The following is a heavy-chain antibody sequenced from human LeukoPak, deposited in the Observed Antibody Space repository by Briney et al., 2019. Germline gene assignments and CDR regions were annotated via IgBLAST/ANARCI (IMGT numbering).Heavy chain of an antibody. CDR2: INPSGGST. Sequence: GPSVKVSCKASGYTFTSYYMHWVRQAPGQGLEWMGIINPSGGSTSYAQTCQGRVTMTRDPFTSTVYMELSSLRSEDTAVYYCARGGPVRASITMIVVVSLDYWGQGTLVTVSS. V-gene: IGHV1-46*01. CDR1: GYTFTSYY. CDR3: ARGGPVRASITMIVVVSLDY. J-gene: IGHJ4*02. D-gene: IGHD3-22*01.